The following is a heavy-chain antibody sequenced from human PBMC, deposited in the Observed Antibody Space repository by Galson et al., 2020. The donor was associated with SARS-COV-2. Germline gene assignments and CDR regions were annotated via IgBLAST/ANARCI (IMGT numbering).Heavy chain of an antibody. Sequence: GESLKISCAASGFTFSSYSMNWARQAPGKGLEWVSSISSSSSYIYYADSVKGRFTISRDNAKNSLYLQMNSLRAEDTAVYYCARVPVYYYYYMDVWGKGTTVTVSS. J-gene: IGHJ6*03. CDR2: ISSSSSYI. V-gene: IGHV3-21*01. CDR3: ARVPVYYYYYMDV. CDR1: GFTFSSYS.